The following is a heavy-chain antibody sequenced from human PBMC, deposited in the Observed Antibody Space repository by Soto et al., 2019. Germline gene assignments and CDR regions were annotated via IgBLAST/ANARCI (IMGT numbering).Heavy chain of an antibody. J-gene: IGHJ6*02. CDR3: VRVVDYYYYGMDV. CDR2: TYYRSKWYS. V-gene: IGHV6-1*01. D-gene: IGHD2-15*01. CDR1: GDSVSSKSAA. Sequence: SPTLSLSCAISGDSVSSKSAAWDWIRQSPSRGLEWLGRTYYRSKWYSDSAVSVKSRITINSDTPKNQFTLQLNSVTPEDTAVYYCVRVVDYYYYGMDVWGPGTTVPVSS.